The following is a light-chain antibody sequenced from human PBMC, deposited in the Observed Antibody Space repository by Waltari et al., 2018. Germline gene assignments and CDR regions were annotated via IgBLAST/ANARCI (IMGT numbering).Light chain of an antibody. J-gene: IGKJ4*01. V-gene: IGKV1-9*01. Sequence: QLTQSPSSLSASVGDRVTITCRASQGISSFLAWYQQKAGKAPKLLIYAASTLQSGVPSRFSGSGSGTDFTLTISSLQVEDFATYYCQQSHSAPLAFGGGTRLEI. CDR3: QQSHSAPLA. CDR1: QGISSF. CDR2: AAS.